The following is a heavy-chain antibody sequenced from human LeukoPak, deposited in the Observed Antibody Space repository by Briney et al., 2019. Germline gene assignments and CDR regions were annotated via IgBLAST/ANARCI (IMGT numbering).Heavy chain of an antibody. Sequence: SETLSLTCTVSGGSISSYYWSWLRQPPGKGLEWIGYIYYSGSTNYNPSLKSRVTISVDTSKNQFSLKLSSVTAADTAVYYCARDSGSADAFDIWGQGTMVTVSS. CDR2: IYYSGST. CDR1: GGSISSYY. CDR3: ARDSGSADAFDI. D-gene: IGHD6-6*01. J-gene: IGHJ3*02. V-gene: IGHV4-59*01.